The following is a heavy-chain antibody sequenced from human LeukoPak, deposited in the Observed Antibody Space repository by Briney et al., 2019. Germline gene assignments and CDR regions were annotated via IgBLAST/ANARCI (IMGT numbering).Heavy chain of an antibody. J-gene: IGHJ4*02. CDR3: TTDWFFY. CDR2: IKRTTDGGTT. CDR1: GFTFNKAW. V-gene: IGHV3-15*01. Sequence: GGSLRLSCAASGFTFNKAWMSWVRQAPGKGLEWVGRIKRTTDGGTTDYAALVKGRFTISRDDSKDTLFLQMSSLKIEDTAVYYCTTDWFFYWGQGTLVTVSS. D-gene: IGHD3-10*01.